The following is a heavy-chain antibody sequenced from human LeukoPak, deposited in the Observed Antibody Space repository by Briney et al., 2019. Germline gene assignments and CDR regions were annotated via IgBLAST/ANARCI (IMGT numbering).Heavy chain of an antibody. D-gene: IGHD1-26*01. Sequence: PSETLSLTCAVYGGSFSGYYRSWIRQPPGKGLEWIGEINYSGSTNYNPSLKSRVTISVDTSKNQFSLKLSSVTAADTAVYYCAREYSGSYQGGNWFDPWGQGTLVTVSS. CDR1: GGSFSGYY. CDR2: INYSGST. J-gene: IGHJ5*02. CDR3: AREYSGSYQGGNWFDP. V-gene: IGHV4-34*01.